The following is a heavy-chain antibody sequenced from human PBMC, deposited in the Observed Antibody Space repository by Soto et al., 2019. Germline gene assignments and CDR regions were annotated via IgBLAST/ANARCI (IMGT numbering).Heavy chain of an antibody. CDR2: MNPNTGNT. D-gene: IGHD6-19*01. CDR1: GYTFTSYD. CDR3: ARERSSGWYVDY. J-gene: IGHJ4*02. Sequence: QVQLEQSGAEVKKPGASVKVSCKTSGYTFTSYDINWVRQATGQGLEWMGWMNPNTGNTGYAQKFQGRVTMTRNTSISTVYMELSSLRSEDTAVYYCARERSSGWYVDYWGQGTLVTVSS. V-gene: IGHV1-8*01.